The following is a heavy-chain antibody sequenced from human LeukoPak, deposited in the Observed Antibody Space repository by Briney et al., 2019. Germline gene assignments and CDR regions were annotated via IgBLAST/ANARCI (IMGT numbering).Heavy chain of an antibody. Sequence: GGSLRLSCAASGFTFSSYWMSWVRQAPGKGLEWVANIKQDGSEKYYVDSVKGRFTISRDNAKNSLYLQMNSLRAEDTAVYYCARDVSGGSSSWYWFDPWGQGTLVTVSS. V-gene: IGHV3-7*03. D-gene: IGHD6-13*01. J-gene: IGHJ5*02. CDR1: GFTFSSYW. CDR2: IKQDGSEK. CDR3: ARDVSGGSSSWYWFDP.